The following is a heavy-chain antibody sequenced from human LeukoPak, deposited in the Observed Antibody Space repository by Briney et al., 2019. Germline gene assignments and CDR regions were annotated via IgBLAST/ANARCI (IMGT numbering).Heavy chain of an antibody. CDR3: ARGDLAAAGNFDY. D-gene: IGHD6-13*01. J-gene: IGHJ4*02. Sequence: SETLSLTCAVYGGSFSGYYWSWIRQPPGKGLEWIGEINHSGSTNYNPSLKSRVTISVDTSKNPFSLKLSSVTAADTAVYYCARGDLAAAGNFDYWGQGTLVTVSS. CDR1: GGSFSGYY. CDR2: INHSGST. V-gene: IGHV4-34*01.